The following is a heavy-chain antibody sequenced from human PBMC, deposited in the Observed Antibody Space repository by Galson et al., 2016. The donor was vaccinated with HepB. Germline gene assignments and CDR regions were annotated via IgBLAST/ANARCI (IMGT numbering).Heavy chain of an antibody. V-gene: IGHV3-23*01. J-gene: IGHJ4*02. D-gene: IGHD7-27*01. CDR2: VSGSGDDT. Sequence: SLRLSCAVSGITFNNYAMSWVRQAPGKGLEWVSSVSGSGDDTFYAGSVKGRFTISRNNAKRTLYLQISSLRAEDTAVYFCATRTRITGDSWRRPWNHRTYFFDSWGLGTLVTVSS. CDR1: GITFNNYA. CDR3: ATRTRITGDSWRRPWNHRTYFFDS.